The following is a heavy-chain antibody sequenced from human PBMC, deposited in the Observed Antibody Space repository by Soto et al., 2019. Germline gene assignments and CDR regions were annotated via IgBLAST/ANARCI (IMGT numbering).Heavy chain of an antibody. J-gene: IGHJ4*02. CDR1: GYTFTSYG. V-gene: IGHV1-18*01. D-gene: IGHD3-10*01. Sequence: ASVKVSCKASGYTFTSYGISWVRQAPGQGLEWMGWISAYNGNTNYAQKLQGRVTMTTDTSTSTAYMELRSLRADDTAVYYCASESPERILGFGEVRFDYWGQGTLVTVSS. CDR2: ISAYNGNT. CDR3: ASESPERILGFGEVRFDY.